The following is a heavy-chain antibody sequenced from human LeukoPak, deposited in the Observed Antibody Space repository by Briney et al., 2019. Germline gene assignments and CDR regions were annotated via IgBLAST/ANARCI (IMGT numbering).Heavy chain of an antibody. CDR1: GGTFSSYA. J-gene: IGHJ4*02. D-gene: IGHD1-26*01. V-gene: IGHV1-69*05. CDR3: ARVRIVGATHEYYFDY. CDR2: IIPIFGTA. Sequence: GASVKVACKASGGTFSSYAISWVRQAPGQGLEWMGGIIPIFGTANYAQKFQGRVTITTGESTSTAYMELSSLRFEDTAVYYCARVRIVGATHEYYFDYWGQGTLVTVSS.